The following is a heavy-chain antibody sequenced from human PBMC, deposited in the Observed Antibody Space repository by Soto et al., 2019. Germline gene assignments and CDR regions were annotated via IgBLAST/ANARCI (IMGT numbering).Heavy chain of an antibody. J-gene: IGHJ6*03. Sequence: GGSLRLSCAASGFTFSSYWMSWVRQAPGKGLEWVANIKQDGSEKYYVDSVKGRFTISRDNAKNSLYLQMNSLRAEDTAVYYCARETAVGWYLPSYYYYMDVWGKGTTVTVSS. CDR1: GFTFSSYW. CDR2: IKQDGSEK. D-gene: IGHD6-19*01. V-gene: IGHV3-7*01. CDR3: ARETAVGWYLPSYYYYMDV.